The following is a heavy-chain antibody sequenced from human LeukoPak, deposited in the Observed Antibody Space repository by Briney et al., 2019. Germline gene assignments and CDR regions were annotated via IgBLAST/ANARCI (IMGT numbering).Heavy chain of an antibody. CDR2: IYYSGST. CDR1: GDSISSSFYY. V-gene: IGHV4-61*05. CDR3: ARHIARGIAINWYDP. J-gene: IGHJ5*02. Sequence: SETLSLTCAVSGDSISSSFYYWSWIRQPPGKGLQWIGYIYYSGSTNYNPSLKSRVTISVDTSKNQFSLKLSSVPAADTAVYYCARHIARGIAINWYDPWGPGTLVTVSS. D-gene: IGHD6-13*01.